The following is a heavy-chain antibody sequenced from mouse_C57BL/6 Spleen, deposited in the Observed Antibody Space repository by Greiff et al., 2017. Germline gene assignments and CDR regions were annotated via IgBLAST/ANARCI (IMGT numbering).Heavy chain of an antibody. CDR2: IDPETGGT. V-gene: IGHV1-15*01. J-gene: IGHJ4*01. D-gene: IGHD1-1*01. CDR3: ITTVEAIDY. Sequence: QVQLQQSGAELVRPGASVTLSCKASGYTFTDYEMHWVKQTPVHGLEWIGAIDPETGGTAYNQKFKGKAILTADKSSSTAYMELRSLTAEDSAVYYCITTVEAIDYWGQGTSVTVSS. CDR1: GYTFTDYE.